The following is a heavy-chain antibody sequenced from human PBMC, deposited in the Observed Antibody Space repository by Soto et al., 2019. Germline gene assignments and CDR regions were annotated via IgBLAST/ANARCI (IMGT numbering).Heavy chain of an antibody. J-gene: IGHJ6*02. Sequence: PSETLSLTCSVSGGSVSSGSYYWSWIRQPPGKGLEWIGYISYGGSTKYNPSHKNRFTISLDTSQNLFSLKLRSVTAADTAIYYCARDQAVTRDLYYYPMDVWGQGTTVTVSS. D-gene: IGHD4-4*01. CDR3: ARDQAVTRDLYYYPMDV. CDR2: ISYGGST. CDR1: GGSVSSGSYY. V-gene: IGHV4-61*01.